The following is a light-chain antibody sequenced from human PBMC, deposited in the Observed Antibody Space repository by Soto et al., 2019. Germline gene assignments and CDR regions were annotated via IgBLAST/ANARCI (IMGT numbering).Light chain of an antibody. Sequence: DIQLTQSPSFLSASVGDRVTITCRASQGIRTYLAWYQQKPGKAPNLLIYVASALQSGVPSRFSGSGSGTEFTLTISSLQPEDLATYYCQQLFSFPPTFGQGTRLEIK. V-gene: IGKV1-9*01. CDR1: QGIRTY. J-gene: IGKJ5*01. CDR2: VAS. CDR3: QQLFSFPPT.